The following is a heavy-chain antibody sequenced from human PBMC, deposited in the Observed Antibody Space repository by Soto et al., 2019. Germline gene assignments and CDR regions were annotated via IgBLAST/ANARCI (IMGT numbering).Heavy chain of an antibody. D-gene: IGHD4-17*01. Sequence: PGWSLRLSCASSVFTFINYAMNWVRQAPGKGLEWVSTVSDSGGNTYYADSVKGRFTISRDNSKNTLYLQMNSLRAEDTAVYYCAKQMTTGGNYYYYGMDVWGQGTTVTVSS. CDR1: VFTFINYA. CDR2: VSDSGGNT. J-gene: IGHJ6*02. CDR3: AKQMTTGGNYYYYGMDV. V-gene: IGHV3-23*01.